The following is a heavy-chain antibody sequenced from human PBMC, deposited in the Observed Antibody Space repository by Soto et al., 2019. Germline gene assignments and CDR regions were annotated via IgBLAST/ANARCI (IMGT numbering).Heavy chain of an antibody. V-gene: IGHV1-18*01. Sequence: ASVKVSCKASGYTFTSYGISWVRQAPGQGLEWMGWISAYNGNTNYAQKLQGRVTMTTDTSTSTAYMELRSLRSDDTAGYYCARLSSSWSWFDPWGQGTLVTVSS. D-gene: IGHD6-13*01. CDR3: ARLSSSWSWFDP. J-gene: IGHJ5*02. CDR1: GYTFTSYG. CDR2: ISAYNGNT.